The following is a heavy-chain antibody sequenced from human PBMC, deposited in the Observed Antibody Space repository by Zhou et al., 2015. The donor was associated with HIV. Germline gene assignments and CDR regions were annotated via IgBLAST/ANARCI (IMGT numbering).Heavy chain of an antibody. CDR3: ATREIAAAGFPYFQH. CDR1: GGTFSSYA. D-gene: IGHD6-13*01. CDR2: IIPIFGTT. Sequence: QVQLVQSGAEVKKPGSSVKVSCKASGGTFSSYAINWVRQAPGQGLEWMGGIIPIFGTTNYAEKFQGRVTITADESTSTAYMELSSLRSEDTAVYFCATREIAAAGFPYFQHWGQGTLVTVSS. J-gene: IGHJ1*01. V-gene: IGHV1-69*01.